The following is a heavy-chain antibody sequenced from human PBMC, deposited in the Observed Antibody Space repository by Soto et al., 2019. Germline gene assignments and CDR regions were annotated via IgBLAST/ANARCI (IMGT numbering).Heavy chain of an antibody. CDR3: AXDSGGSYSGWYFDL. J-gene: IGHJ2*01. Sequence: SETLSLTCAVSGGSISSSNWWSWVRQPPGKGLEWIGEIYHSGSTNYNPSLKSRVTISVDKSKNQFSLKLSSVTAADTAVYYCAXDSGGSYSGWYFDLWGRGTLVTVSS. CDR1: GGSISSSNW. D-gene: IGHD1-26*01. CDR2: IYHSGST. V-gene: IGHV4-4*02.